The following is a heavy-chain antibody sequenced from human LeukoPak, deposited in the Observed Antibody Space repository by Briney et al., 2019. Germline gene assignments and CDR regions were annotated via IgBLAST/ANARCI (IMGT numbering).Heavy chain of an antibody. J-gene: IGHJ4*02. V-gene: IGHV1-18*01. CDR1: GDSVTSYG. CDR3: ARASGGVAAAGSRIDY. D-gene: IGHD6-13*01. Sequence: ASVRVSCKASGDSVTSYGICRVRQAPGQWLEWMGWISAYNGNTNYAQKLQGRVTMTTDTSTSTAYMELRSLRSDDTAVYYCARASGGVAAAGSRIDYWGQGTLVTVSS. CDR2: ISAYNGNT.